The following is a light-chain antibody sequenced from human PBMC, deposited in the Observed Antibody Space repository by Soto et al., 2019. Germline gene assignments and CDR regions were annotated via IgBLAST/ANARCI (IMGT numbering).Light chain of an antibody. J-gene: IGKJ1*01. V-gene: IGKV1-27*01. CDR3: QKYNSAPPT. CDR1: QGISNY. Sequence: DIQIAKSPSSLSPSVGDRVTITCRASQGISNYLAWYQQKPGKVPKVLIYAASTLQSGVPSRFSGSGSETDFTLTISSLQHEDVATYYCQKYNSAPPTFGQGTQVDIK. CDR2: AAS.